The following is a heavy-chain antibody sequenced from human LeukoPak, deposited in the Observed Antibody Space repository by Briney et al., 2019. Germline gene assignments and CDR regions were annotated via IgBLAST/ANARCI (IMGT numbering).Heavy chain of an antibody. D-gene: IGHD4-17*01. Sequence: PGGSLRLSCAASGFTFSTYAMSWVRQAPGKGLECVSTISGRGGSTYYADSAKGRFTISRDNSKNTLYLQMNSLRAEDTAVYYCATSETTHDAFDIWGQGTMVTVSS. CDR2: ISGRGGST. J-gene: IGHJ3*02. V-gene: IGHV3-23*01. CDR3: ATSETTHDAFDI. CDR1: GFTFSTYA.